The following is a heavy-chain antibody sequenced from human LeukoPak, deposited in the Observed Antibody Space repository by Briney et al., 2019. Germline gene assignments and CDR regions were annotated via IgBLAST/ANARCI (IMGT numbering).Heavy chain of an antibody. Sequence: GGSLRLSCAASGFTFSSYAMSWVRQAPGKGLEWVSYISSSGSNIDYADSVKGRFTISRDNAKNSLYLQMNSLRAEDTAVYYCARQDSGGSSRSSRYWGQGTLVTVSS. J-gene: IGHJ4*02. CDR2: ISSSGSNI. CDR1: GFTFSSYA. V-gene: IGHV3-48*04. D-gene: IGHD2-15*01. CDR3: ARQDSGGSSRSSRY.